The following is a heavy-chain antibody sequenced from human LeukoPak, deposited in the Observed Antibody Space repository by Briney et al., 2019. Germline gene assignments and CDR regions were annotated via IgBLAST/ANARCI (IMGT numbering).Heavy chain of an antibody. CDR3: ARDLSPYCSSTSCYSDAFDI. J-gene: IGHJ3*02. CDR2: TYYRSKWYN. D-gene: IGHD2-2*01. V-gene: IGHV6-1*01. Sequence: SQTLSLTCAISGDSVSSNSAACNWIRQSPSRGLEWLGRTYYRSKWYNDYAVSVKSRITINPDTSKNQFSLQLNSVTPEDTAVYYCARDLSPYCSSTSCYSDAFDIWGQGTMVTVSS. CDR1: GDSVSSNSAA.